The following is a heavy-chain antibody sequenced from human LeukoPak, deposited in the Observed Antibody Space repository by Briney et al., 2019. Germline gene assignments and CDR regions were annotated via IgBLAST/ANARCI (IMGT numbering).Heavy chain of an antibody. D-gene: IGHD1-26*01. CDR1: GGSISSSSYY. Sequence: PSETLSLTCTVSGGSISSSSYYWGWIRQPPGKGLEWIGSIYYSGSTYYNPSLKSRVTISVDTSKSQFSLKLSSVTAADTAVYYCARQYSGSYVSYAFDIWGQGTMVTVSS. J-gene: IGHJ3*02. V-gene: IGHV4-39*01. CDR3: ARQYSGSYVSYAFDI. CDR2: IYYSGST.